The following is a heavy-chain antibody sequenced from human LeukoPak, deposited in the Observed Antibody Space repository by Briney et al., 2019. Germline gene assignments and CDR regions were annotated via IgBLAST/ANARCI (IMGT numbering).Heavy chain of an antibody. Sequence: GGSLRLSCAASGFTFRNYVIHWVRQAPGKGLEWVAVISYDGSNKYYADSVKGRFTISRDNSKNTLYLQMNSLRAEDTAVYYCARERVVVVPAAAYYYGVDVWGQGTTVTVSS. CDR1: GFTFRNYV. J-gene: IGHJ6*02. V-gene: IGHV3-30-3*01. CDR2: ISYDGSNK. D-gene: IGHD2-2*01. CDR3: ARERVVVVPAAAYYYGVDV.